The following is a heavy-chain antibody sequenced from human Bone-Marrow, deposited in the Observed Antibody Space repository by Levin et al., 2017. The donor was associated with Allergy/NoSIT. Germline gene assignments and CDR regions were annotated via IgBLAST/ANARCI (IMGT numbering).Heavy chain of an antibody. V-gene: IGHV3-15*01. J-gene: IGHJ4*02. Sequence: GESLKISCAVSGFTISDAWMSWVRQAPGKGLEWVGRIKSKTDGGTTDYAAPVKDRVTISRDDSKNTVFLQMNSLKIEDTALYYCTTAVLRFRSGIARDYWGQGILVIVSS. CDR3: TTAVLRFRSGIARDY. CDR1: GFTISDAW. D-gene: IGHD1-26*01. CDR2: IKSKTDGGTT.